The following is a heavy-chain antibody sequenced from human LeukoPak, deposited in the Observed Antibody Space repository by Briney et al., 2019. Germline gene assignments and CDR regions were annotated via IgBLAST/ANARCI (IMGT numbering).Heavy chain of an antibody. CDR1: GYMFISFD. CDR2: INPNSGDT. Sequence: ASVKVSCKTSGYMFISFDLNWVRQVPGQGLEWMGWINPNSGDTGYAQKFQDRITMTRDPATATAYMELSSLTSEDTAIYFCARYEPLLRYLEYWGQGTLVTVSS. V-gene: IGHV1-8*01. D-gene: IGHD2-2*02. J-gene: IGHJ1*01. CDR3: ARYEPLLRYLEY.